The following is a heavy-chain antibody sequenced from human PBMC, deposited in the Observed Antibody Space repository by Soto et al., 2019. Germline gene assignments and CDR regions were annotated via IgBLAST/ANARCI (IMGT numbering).Heavy chain of an antibody. CDR2: IYHSGST. CDR1: SGSISSSNW. Sequence: SETLSLTCAVSSGSISSSNWWSWVRQPPGKGLEWIGEIYHSGSTNYNPSLKSRVTISVDKSKNQFSLKLSSVTAADTAVYYCARGKDIVVVVAAKYYYYYYMDVWGKGTTVTVSS. J-gene: IGHJ6*03. D-gene: IGHD2-15*01. V-gene: IGHV4-4*02. CDR3: ARGKDIVVVVAAKYYYYYYMDV.